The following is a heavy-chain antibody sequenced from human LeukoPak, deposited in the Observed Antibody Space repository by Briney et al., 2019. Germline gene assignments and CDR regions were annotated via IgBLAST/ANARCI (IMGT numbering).Heavy chain of an antibody. CDR2: ISYDGSNK. CDR3: ARDRDYGWLDP. Sequence: GGSLRLSCAASGFTFSSYAIHWVRQAPGKGLEWVAVISYDGSNKYYAECVKGRFTISRDNSKNTVYLQMNSLRAEDTAVYYCARDRDYGWLDPWGQGTLVTVSS. D-gene: IGHD4/OR15-4a*01. V-gene: IGHV3-30-3*01. CDR1: GFTFSSYA. J-gene: IGHJ5*02.